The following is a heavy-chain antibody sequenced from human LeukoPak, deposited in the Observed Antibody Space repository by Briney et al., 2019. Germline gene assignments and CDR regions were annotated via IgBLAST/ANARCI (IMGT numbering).Heavy chain of an antibody. CDR3: AKDVAYYYGSGSYRSAMPDY. Sequence: PGGSLRLSCAASGFTFSSYAMSWVRQAPGKGLEWVSAISGSGGSTYYADSVKGRFTISRDNSKNTLYLQMNSLRAEDTAVYYCAKDVAYYYGSGSYRSAMPDYWGQGTLVTVSS. CDR1: GFTFSSYA. D-gene: IGHD3-10*01. V-gene: IGHV3-23*01. J-gene: IGHJ4*02. CDR2: ISGSGGST.